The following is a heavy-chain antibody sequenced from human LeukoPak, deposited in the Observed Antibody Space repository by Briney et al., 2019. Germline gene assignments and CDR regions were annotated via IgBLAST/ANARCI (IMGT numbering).Heavy chain of an antibody. CDR2: ISAYNGNT. J-gene: IGHJ4*02. CDR1: VYTFTSYG. Sequence: ASVKVSCKASVYTFTSYGIGWVRRAPGQGLEWMGWISAYNGNTNYAQKLQGRVTMTTDTSTSTAYMELRSLRSDDTAVYYCARGGSSGNYGGTDYWGQGTLVTVSS. V-gene: IGHV1-18*01. D-gene: IGHD3-22*01. CDR3: ARGGSSGNYGGTDY.